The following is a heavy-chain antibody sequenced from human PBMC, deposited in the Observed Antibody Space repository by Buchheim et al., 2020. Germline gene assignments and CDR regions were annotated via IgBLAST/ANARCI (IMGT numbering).Heavy chain of an antibody. CDR2: INHSGST. CDR3: ARLRYNWSYFPFDY. J-gene: IGHJ4*02. D-gene: IGHD1-7*01. Sequence: QVQLQQWGAGLLKPSETLSLTCAVYGGSFSGYYWSWIRQPPGKGLEWIGEINHSGSTNYNPSLKSRGPISVDTSKNQFSLKLSSVTAADTAVYYCARLRYNWSYFPFDYWGQGTL. CDR1: GGSFSGYY. V-gene: IGHV4-34*01.